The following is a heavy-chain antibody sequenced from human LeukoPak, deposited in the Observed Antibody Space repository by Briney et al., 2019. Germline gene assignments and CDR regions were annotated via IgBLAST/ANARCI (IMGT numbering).Heavy chain of an antibody. V-gene: IGHV5-51*01. D-gene: IGHD1-1*01. CDR2: IYPGDSGT. Sequence: GEPLQISRQGSGYHFPSYSIARVPQMPGKGLPWIRIIYPGDSGTRYSPSFQGQVTISADKSISTAYLPWSSLKASDTAMYYCARHPITSWNGHANNYYHMDVSGKATTVTVSS. CDR1: GYHFPSYS. J-gene: IGHJ6*03. CDR3: ARHPITSWNGHANNYYHMDV.